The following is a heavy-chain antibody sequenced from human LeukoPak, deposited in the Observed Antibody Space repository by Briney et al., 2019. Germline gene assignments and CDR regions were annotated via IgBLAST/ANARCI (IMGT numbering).Heavy chain of an antibody. CDR3: ARDKAVGATHFDY. CDR2: IYPRDGST. CDR1: GYTFTNNY. Sequence: APVKVSCKASGYTFTNNYLHWVRQAPGQGLEWTGMIYPRDGSTSYAQNFQGRVTVTRDTSTTTVHMELRGLRSEDTAVYYCARDKAVGATHFDYWGQGTLVTVSS. V-gene: IGHV1-46*01. D-gene: IGHD1-26*01. J-gene: IGHJ4*02.